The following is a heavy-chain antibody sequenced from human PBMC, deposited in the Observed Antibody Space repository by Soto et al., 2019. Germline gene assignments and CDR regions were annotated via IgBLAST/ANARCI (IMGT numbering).Heavy chain of an antibody. J-gene: IGHJ5*02. Sequence: EVQLLESGGGLVQPGGSLRLACAASGFSFSSYAMVWVRQAPGKGLEWVSVISARGVGSYVADSVKGRFTISRDNSKNVLSLEMNSLRAEDTATYFCSKGSIEYRASVDPWGQGTLVLVSS. CDR2: ISARGVGS. CDR3: SKGSIEYRASVDP. CDR1: GFSFSSYA. V-gene: IGHV3-23*01. D-gene: IGHD5-12*01.